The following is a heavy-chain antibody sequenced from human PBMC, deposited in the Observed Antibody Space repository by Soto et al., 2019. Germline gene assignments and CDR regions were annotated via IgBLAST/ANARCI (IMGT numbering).Heavy chain of an antibody. V-gene: IGHV1-69*06. CDR2: IIPIFGTA. D-gene: IGHD3-3*01. J-gene: IGHJ3*02. CDR1: GGTFSSYA. Sequence: QVQLVQSGAEVKKPGSSVKVPCKASGGTFSSYAISWVRQAPGQGLEWMGGIIPIFGTANYAQKFQGRVTITADKSTSTAYMELSSLRSEDTAVYYCARAGGLSQFGVVIYTDAFDIWGQGTMVTVSS. CDR3: ARAGGLSQFGVVIYTDAFDI.